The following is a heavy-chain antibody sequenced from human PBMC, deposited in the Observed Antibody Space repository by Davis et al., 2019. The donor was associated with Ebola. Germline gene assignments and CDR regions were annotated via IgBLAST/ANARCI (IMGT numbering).Heavy chain of an antibody. CDR2: ISYDGSNK. CDR3: AKGASLTD. Sequence: GESLKISCAASGLTFSSYGMHWVRQAPGKGLEWVAVISYDGSNKYYADSVKGRFTISRDNSKNTLYLQMNSLRAEDTAVYYCAKGASLTDWGQGTLVTVSS. D-gene: IGHD5-12*01. J-gene: IGHJ4*02. CDR1: GLTFSSYG. V-gene: IGHV3-30*18.